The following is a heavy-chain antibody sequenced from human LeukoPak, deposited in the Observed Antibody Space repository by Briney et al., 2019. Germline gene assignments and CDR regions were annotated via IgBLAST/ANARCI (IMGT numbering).Heavy chain of an antibody. J-gene: IGHJ4*02. D-gene: IGHD3-22*01. Sequence: KISCKGSGYSFTSYWIGWVRQAPGQGLEWMGGIIPIFGTANYAQKFQGRVTITADESTSTAYMELSSLRSEDTAVYYCASENYYDSSGHFKAFFDYWGQGTLVTVSS. CDR1: GYSFTSYW. CDR3: ASENYYDSSGHFKAFFDY. V-gene: IGHV1-69*01. CDR2: IIPIFGTA.